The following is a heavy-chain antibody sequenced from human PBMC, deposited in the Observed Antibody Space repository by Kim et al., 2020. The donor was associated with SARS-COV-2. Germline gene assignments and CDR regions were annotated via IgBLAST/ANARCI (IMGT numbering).Heavy chain of an antibody. CDR2: FDPEDDET. V-gene: IGHV1-24*01. D-gene: IGHD3-10*01. J-gene: IGHJ4*02. CDR3: ATGSSGLWPEF. CDR1: GYTLKELS. Sequence: ASVKVSCKVSGYTLKELSVHWVRQGPGNGLEWMGNFDPEDDETVYAQKFQGRVTMTEDTSTDTAYMELSSLRSEDTAVYFCATGSSGLWPEFWGQGTLVSVSA.